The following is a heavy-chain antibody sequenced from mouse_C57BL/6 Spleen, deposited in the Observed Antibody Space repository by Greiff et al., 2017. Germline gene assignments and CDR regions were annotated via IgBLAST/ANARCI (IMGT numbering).Heavy chain of an antibody. CDR2: IDPNSGGT. D-gene: IGHD2-4*01. J-gene: IGHJ1*03. CDR1: GYTFTSYW. V-gene: IGHV1-72*01. CDR3: ARSDFYDYDRNFDV. Sequence: QVHVKQPGAELVKPGASVKLSCKASGYTFTSYWMHWVKQRPGRGLEWIGRIDPNSGGTKYNEKFKSKATLTVDKPSSTAYMQLSSLTSEDSAVYYCARSDFYDYDRNFDVWGTGTTVTVSS.